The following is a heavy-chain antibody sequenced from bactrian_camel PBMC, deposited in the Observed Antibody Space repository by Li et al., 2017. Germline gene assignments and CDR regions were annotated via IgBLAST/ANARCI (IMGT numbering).Heavy chain of an antibody. CDR2: ISRFGSA. Sequence: VQVVESGGGSVQAGGSLRLSCTGSGYTMGCMAWFRQASGKEREKVAEISRFGSARYADFVEGRFTISKDYTNGRLYLQMNSLSPEDTAMYYCAKRTTIATLCTDNWYRSGTDWGQGTQVTVS. D-gene: IGHD6*01. V-gene: IGHV3S53*01. CDR3: AKRTTIATLCTDNWYRSGTD. J-gene: IGHJ4*01. CDR1: GYTMGC.